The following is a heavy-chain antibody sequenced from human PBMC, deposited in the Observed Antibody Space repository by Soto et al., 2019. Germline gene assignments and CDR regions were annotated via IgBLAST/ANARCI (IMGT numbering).Heavy chain of an antibody. CDR1: GFTFSSYS. CDR3: ARDLSISSNWFDP. D-gene: IGHD2-2*01. J-gene: IGHJ5*02. CDR2: ISSSSSTI. V-gene: IGHV3-48*01. Sequence: EVQLVESGGGLVQPGGSLRLSCAASGFTFSSYSMNWVRQAPGKGLEGVSYISSSSSTIYYADSVKGRFTISRDNAKNSLYLQMNSLRAEDTAVYYCARDLSISSNWFDPWGQGTLVTVSS.